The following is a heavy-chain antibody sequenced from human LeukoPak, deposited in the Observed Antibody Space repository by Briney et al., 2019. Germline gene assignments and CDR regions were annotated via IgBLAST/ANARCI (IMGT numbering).Heavy chain of an antibody. J-gene: IGHJ3*02. Sequence: KSSETLSLTCAVYGGSFSGYYWSWIRQPPGKGLEWIGEINHSGSTNYNPSLTSRVTISVDTSKNQFSLKLSSVTAADTAVYYCARPYGSGSYYNPRVAAFDIWGQGTMVTVSS. D-gene: IGHD3-10*01. CDR3: ARPYGSGSYYNPRVAAFDI. V-gene: IGHV4-34*01. CDR1: GGSFSGYY. CDR2: INHSGST.